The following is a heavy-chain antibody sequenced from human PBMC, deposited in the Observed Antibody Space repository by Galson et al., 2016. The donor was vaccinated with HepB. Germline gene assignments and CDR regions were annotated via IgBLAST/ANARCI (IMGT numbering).Heavy chain of an antibody. J-gene: IGHJ3*02. CDR3: ARDRPFHSNGWDSPAFDM. V-gene: IGHV4-4*07. Sequence: SETLSLTCTVSGGSISSFSWSWLRQPAGKGLEWIGRIYDSGTTNYNPSLKSRVIVSLDTSKSHLSLRVSSLTAADTAVYYCARDRPFHSNGWDSPAFDMWGQGTMVTVSS. CDR2: IYDSGTT. CDR1: GGSISSFS. D-gene: IGHD6-19*01.